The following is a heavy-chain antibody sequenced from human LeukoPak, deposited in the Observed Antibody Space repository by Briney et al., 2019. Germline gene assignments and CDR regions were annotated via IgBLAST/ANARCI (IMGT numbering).Heavy chain of an antibody. CDR2: ISASGGST. CDR3: AKETRSGYDSPSPTNALDY. V-gene: IGHV3-23*01. J-gene: IGHJ4*02. D-gene: IGHD5-12*01. Sequence: GGSLRLSCAASGFTFSSSAMSWVRQVPGKGLEWVSGISASGGSTYYADSVRGRFTISRDNSKNTLYVQMNSLRDEDTAVYYCAKETRSGYDSPSPTNALDYWGQGTLVTVSS. CDR1: GFTFSSSA.